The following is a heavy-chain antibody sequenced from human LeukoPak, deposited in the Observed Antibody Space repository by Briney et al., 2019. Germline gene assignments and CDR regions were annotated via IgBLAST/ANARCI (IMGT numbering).Heavy chain of an antibody. V-gene: IGHV3-53*01. CDR3: ARDSEGDGYNLDT. D-gene: IGHD5-24*01. Sequence: GGSLRLSCVASGFAINTNYMNWVRQAPGKELEWVSITYFGGTTYYADSVKGRFTISRDNSKNTLYLQMNSLRADDTAVYYCARDSEGDGYNLDTWGRGTLVTVSS. CDR2: TYFGGTT. J-gene: IGHJ5*02. CDR1: GFAINTNY.